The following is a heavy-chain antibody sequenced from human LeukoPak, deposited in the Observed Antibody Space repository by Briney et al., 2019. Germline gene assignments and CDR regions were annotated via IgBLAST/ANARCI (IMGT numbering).Heavy chain of an antibody. V-gene: IGHV3-21*01. D-gene: IGHD2-2*02. Sequence: SGGSLRLSCAASGFTFSSYSMNWVRQAPGKGLEWVSSIVSSGSYIYYADSVKGRITISRDNAKNSLYLQMNSLRAEDTAVYYCARESGGYCSTTSCYKGYFDYWGQGTLVTVSS. CDR2: IVSSGSYI. CDR3: ARESGGYCSTTSCYKGYFDY. J-gene: IGHJ4*02. CDR1: GFTFSSYS.